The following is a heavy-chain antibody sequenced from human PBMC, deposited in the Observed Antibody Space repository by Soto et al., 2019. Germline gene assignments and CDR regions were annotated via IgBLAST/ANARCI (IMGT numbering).Heavy chain of an antibody. CDR2: IDTSGSST. CDR3: AKDSWYFDL. D-gene: IGHD6-13*01. J-gene: IGHJ4*02. CDR1: GFIFTNFW. Sequence: GGSLRLCCEASGFIFTNFWMHWVRQVPGKGLVWVSRIDTSGSSTSYADSVKGRFTISRDNAKNTVSLQMNSLRAEDTGVYYCAKDSWYFDLWSQGSLVTVS. V-gene: IGHV3-74*01.